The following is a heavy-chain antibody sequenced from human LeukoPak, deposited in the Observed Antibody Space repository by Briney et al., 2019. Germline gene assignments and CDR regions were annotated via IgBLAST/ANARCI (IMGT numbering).Heavy chain of an antibody. CDR3: AKDLREGYYDNSGTFDY. D-gene: IGHD3-22*01. CDR1: GFTFSSYG. CDR2: IRYDGSDK. V-gene: IGHV3-30*02. Sequence: GGSLRLSCAVSGFTFSSYGMHWVRQAPGKGLEWVSFIRYDGSDKYYADSVKGRFTFSRENSKNTLYLQMNGLRAEDTAVYYCAKDLREGYYDNSGTFDYWGQGTLVTVSS. J-gene: IGHJ4*02.